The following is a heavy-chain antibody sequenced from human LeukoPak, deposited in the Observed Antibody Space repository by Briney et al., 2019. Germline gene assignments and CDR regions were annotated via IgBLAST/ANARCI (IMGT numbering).Heavy chain of an antibody. J-gene: IGHJ6*02. CDR1: GFTFSSYG. CDR3: AKEIAQEDYYGSGSTRSNYGMDV. D-gene: IGHD3-10*01. CDR2: ISYDGSNK. Sequence: GRSLRLSCAASGFTFSSYGMHWVRQAPGKGLEWVAVISYDGSNKYYADSVKGRFTISRDNSKNPLYLQMNSLRAEDTAVYYCAKEIAQEDYYGSGSTRSNYGMDVWGQGTTVTVSS. V-gene: IGHV3-30*18.